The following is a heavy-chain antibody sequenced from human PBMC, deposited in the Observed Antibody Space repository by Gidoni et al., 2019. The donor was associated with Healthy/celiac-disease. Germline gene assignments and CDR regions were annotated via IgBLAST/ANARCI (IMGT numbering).Heavy chain of an antibody. CDR3: ARARCSGGSCYYYYYGMDV. Sequence: QLQLQESGPALVTPSETLSLTCTVSRVSIRSSYWSWIRQPPGKGLEWIGDIYYSGSTNYNPSLKSRVTRSVDTSKNQFSLKLSSVTAADTAVYYCARARCSGGSCYYYYYGMDVWGQGTTVTVSS. CDR1: RVSIRSSY. V-gene: IGHV4-59*01. CDR2: IYYSGST. J-gene: IGHJ6*02. D-gene: IGHD2-15*01.